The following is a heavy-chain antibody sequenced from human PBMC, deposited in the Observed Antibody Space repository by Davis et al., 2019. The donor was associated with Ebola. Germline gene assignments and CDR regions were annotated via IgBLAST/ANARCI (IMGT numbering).Heavy chain of an antibody. V-gene: IGHV1-18*01. Sequence: AASVKVSCKASGHTFTNFGINWVRQAPGQGLEWMGWLSAYNGNTNYARKFQGRVIMTTDTSTSTAYMELRGLRSDDTAVYYCASLSATYGAVDYWGQGTLVTVSS. CDR1: GHTFTNFG. CDR3: ASLSATYGAVDY. D-gene: IGHD3-16*01. CDR2: LSAYNGNT. J-gene: IGHJ4*02.